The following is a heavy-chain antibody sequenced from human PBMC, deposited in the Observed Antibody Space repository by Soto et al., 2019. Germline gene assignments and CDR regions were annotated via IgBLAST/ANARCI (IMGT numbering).Heavy chain of an antibody. CDR2: INTDGSST. D-gene: IGHD3-10*01. J-gene: IGHJ4*02. Sequence: EVQLVESGGGLVQPGGSLRLSCAVSGFTFSSFWMHWVRQAPGEGLVWVSRINTDGSSTSYADSVKGRFTISRDNAKNTLYKKMNSLRVEDTAMYYCEKRGVDPFVFPYRGQGTLVTVSS. V-gene: IGHV3-74*01. CDR1: GFTFSSFW. CDR3: EKRGVDPFVFPY.